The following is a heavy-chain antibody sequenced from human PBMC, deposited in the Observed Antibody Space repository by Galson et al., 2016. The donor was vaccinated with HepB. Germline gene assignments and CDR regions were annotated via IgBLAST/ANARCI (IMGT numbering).Heavy chain of an antibody. V-gene: IGHV4-4*02. CDR2: IYYSGST. D-gene: IGHD4-17*01. CDR1: GGSISITNW. Sequence: SGGSISITNWWSWVRQPPGKGLEWIGEIYYSGSTYYNPSLKSRVTISVDTSKNQFSLKLGSVTAADTAVYYCARERIYDYGAYYYGMDVWGQGTTVTVSS. J-gene: IGHJ6*02. CDR3: ARERIYDYGAYYYGMDV.